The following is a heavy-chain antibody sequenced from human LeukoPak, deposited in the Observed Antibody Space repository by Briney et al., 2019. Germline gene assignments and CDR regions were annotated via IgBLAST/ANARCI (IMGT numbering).Heavy chain of an antibody. D-gene: IGHD5-18*01. Sequence: QPGGSLRLSCAASGFTVSTNCMTWVRQAPGKGLEWVSTIYSGGTTYYADSVMGRFTISRHNSRNTLYLQMNILRAEDTAVYYCARVDTVMAYYFDLWGQGTLVTVSS. CDR2: IYSGGTT. CDR1: GFTVSTNC. CDR3: ARVDTVMAYYFDL. J-gene: IGHJ4*02. V-gene: IGHV3-53*04.